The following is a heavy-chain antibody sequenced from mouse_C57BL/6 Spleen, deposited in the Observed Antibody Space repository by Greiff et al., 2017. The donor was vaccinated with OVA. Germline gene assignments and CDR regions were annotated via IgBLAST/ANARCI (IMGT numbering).Heavy chain of an antibody. V-gene: IGHV1-50*01. CDR1: GYTFTSYW. J-gene: IGHJ4*01. Sequence: QVHVKQPGAELVKPGASVKLSCKASGYTFTSYWMQWVKQRPGQGLEWIGEIDPSDSYTNYNQKFKGKATLTVDTSSSTAYMQLSSLTSEDSAVYYCARGYYGWGQGTSVTVSS. D-gene: IGHD1-1*01. CDR3: ARGYYG. CDR2: IDPSDSYT.